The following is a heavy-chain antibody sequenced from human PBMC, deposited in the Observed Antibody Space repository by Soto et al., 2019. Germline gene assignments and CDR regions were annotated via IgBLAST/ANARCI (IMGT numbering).Heavy chain of an antibody. V-gene: IGHV3-7*05. CDR2: INQDGSVK. CDR3: ARIGYSSSSLDY. Sequence: PGGSLRLSCAASGFTFSKYWMTWVRQAPGKGLEWVVNINQDGSVKYYVDSVKGRLTVSRDNAKNSLYMQMNSLRAEDTAVYYCARIGYSSSSLDYWGPGTLVTVSS. D-gene: IGHD6-13*01. CDR1: GFTFSKYW. J-gene: IGHJ4*02.